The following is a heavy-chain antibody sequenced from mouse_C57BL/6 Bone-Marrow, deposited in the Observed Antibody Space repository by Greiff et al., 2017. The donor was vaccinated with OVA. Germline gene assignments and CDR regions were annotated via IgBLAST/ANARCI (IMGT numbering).Heavy chain of an antibody. CDR2: IYPGNGST. Sequence: QVQLQQPGAELVRPGASVKMSCKASGYTFTSYWITWVKQRPGQGLEWIGGIYPGNGSTNYTEKFKSKATLTVDTSSITAYTQLSSLTSEDSAVSSCASSTYYCNYVDWYFDYWGTGTTVTVSS. CDR3: ASSTYYCNYVDWYFDY. J-gene: IGHJ1*03. D-gene: IGHD2-10*01. CDR1: GYTFTSYW. V-gene: IGHV1-55*01.